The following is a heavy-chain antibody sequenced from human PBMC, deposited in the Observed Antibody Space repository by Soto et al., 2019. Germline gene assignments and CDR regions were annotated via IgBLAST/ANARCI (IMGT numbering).Heavy chain of an antibody. V-gene: IGHV3-33*01. D-gene: IGHD2-2*02. CDR2: IWYDGSNK. Sequence: GGSLRLSCAASGFTFSSYGMHWVRQAPGKGLEWVAVIWYDGSNKYYADSVKGGFNISRDKSKNTLYLQMNSLRVEDTAVYFCAREGGFSSTSCYTEKFAYWGQGTLVTVSS. CDR3: AREGGFSSTSCYTEKFAY. CDR1: GFTFSSYG. J-gene: IGHJ4*02.